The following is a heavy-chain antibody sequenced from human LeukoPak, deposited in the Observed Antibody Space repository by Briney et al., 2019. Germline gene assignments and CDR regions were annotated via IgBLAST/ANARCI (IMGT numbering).Heavy chain of an antibody. D-gene: IGHD3-3*01. CDR2: IYYSGST. V-gene: IGHV4-59*01. CDR1: GGSISSYY. Sequence: SETLSLTCTVSGGSISSYYWSWIRQPPGKGLEWIGYIYYSGSTNYNPSLKRRVTISVDTSKNQFSLKLSSVTAADTAVYYCARIYDFWSGYFDYWGQGTLVTVSS. CDR3: ARIYDFWSGYFDY. J-gene: IGHJ4*02.